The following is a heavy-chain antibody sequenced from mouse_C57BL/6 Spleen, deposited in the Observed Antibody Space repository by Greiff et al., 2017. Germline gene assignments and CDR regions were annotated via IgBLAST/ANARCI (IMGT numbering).Heavy chain of an antibody. D-gene: IGHD1-2*01. CDR2: INPGSGGT. CDR1: GYAFTNYL. J-gene: IGHJ3*01. Sequence: VQLQQSGAELVRPGTSVKVSCKASGYAFTNYLIEGVKQRPGQGLEWIGVINPGSGGTNYNEKFKGKATLTADKSSSTAYMQLSSLTSEDSAVYFCARCDYGPWLAYWGQGTLVTVSA. CDR3: ARCDYGPWLAY. V-gene: IGHV1-54*01.